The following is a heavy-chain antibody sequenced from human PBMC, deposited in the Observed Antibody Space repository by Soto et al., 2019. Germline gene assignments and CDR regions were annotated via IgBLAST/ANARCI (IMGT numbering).Heavy chain of an antibody. D-gene: IGHD3-9*01. CDR1: GYSFTSYW. J-gene: IGHJ6*02. Sequence: GESLKISCKGSGYSFTSYWISWVRQMPGKGLEWMGRIDPSDSYTNYSPSFQGHVTISADKSISTAYLQWSSLKASDTAMYYCARPLDYDILTGTGTGYGMDVWGQGTTVTV. CDR3: ARPLDYDILTGTGTGYGMDV. CDR2: IDPSDSYT. V-gene: IGHV5-10-1*01.